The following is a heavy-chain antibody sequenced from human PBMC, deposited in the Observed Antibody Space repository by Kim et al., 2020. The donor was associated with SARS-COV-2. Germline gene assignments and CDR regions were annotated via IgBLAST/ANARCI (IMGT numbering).Heavy chain of an antibody. V-gene: IGHV1-24*01. CDR1: GYTLTELS. J-gene: IGHJ3*02. CDR3: ATETSNPWFGALGDAFDI. Sequence: ASVKVSCKVSGYTLTELSMHWVRQAPGKGLEWMGGFDPEDGETIYAQKFQGRVTMTEDTSTDTAYMELSSLRSEDTAVYYCATETSNPWFGALGDAFDIWGQGTMVTVSS. CDR2: FDPEDGET. D-gene: IGHD3-10*01.